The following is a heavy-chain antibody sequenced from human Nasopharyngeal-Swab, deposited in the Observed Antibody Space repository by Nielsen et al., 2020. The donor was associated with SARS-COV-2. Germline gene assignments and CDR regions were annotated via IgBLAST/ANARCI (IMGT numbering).Heavy chain of an antibody. CDR1: GFTFSSYA. D-gene: IGHD2-2*01. CDR2: ISGSGGST. J-gene: IGHJ4*02. Sequence: GASLQISCAASGFTFSSYAMSWVRQAPGKGLEWVSAISGSGGSTYYADSGKGRFTISSDNSKNTLYLQMNSLRAEDTAVYYCAKVDIYCSSTSCYHHFDYWGQGTLVTVSS. V-gene: IGHV3-23*01. CDR3: AKVDIYCSSTSCYHHFDY.